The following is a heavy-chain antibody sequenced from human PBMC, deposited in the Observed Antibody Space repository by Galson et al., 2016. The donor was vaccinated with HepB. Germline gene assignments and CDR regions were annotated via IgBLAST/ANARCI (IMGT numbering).Heavy chain of an antibody. CDR2: VSASSTII. V-gene: IGHV3-48*01. Sequence: SLRLSCAAPDFTFSDYAMNWVRQAPGKGLEWIAYVSASSTIIYYADSVKGRFTISRDSAKNSVYLQMNSLRGDDTAVYYCARNQVIRSIGNDAFDIWGLGTLVTVFS. D-gene: IGHD2/OR15-2a*01. J-gene: IGHJ3*02. CDR3: ARNQVIRSIGNDAFDI. CDR1: DFTFSDYA.